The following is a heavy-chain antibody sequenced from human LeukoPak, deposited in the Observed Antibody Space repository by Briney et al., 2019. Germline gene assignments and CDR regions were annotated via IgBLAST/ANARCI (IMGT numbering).Heavy chain of an antibody. J-gene: IGHJ4*02. D-gene: IGHD3-22*01. CDR3: ARDGTYYYDSSGYYPDY. Sequence: GGSLRLSCVASGFTFSSYAMTWVRQAPGKGLEWVSAISGSGGSTYYADSVKGRFTISRDNAKNSLYLQMNSLRAEDTAVYYCARDGTYYYDSSGYYPDYWGQGTLVTVSS. CDR2: ISGSGGST. V-gene: IGHV3-23*01. CDR1: GFTFSSYA.